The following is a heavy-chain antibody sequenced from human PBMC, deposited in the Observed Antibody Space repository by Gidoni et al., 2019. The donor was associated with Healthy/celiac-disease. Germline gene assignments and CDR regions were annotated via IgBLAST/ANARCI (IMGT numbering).Heavy chain of an antibody. V-gene: IGHV3-33*01. CDR3: ASSPRFGGPDY. CDR1: GFTFSSYG. J-gene: IGHJ4*02. D-gene: IGHD3-10*01. Sequence: QVQLVESGGGVVQPGRSLRLSCAASGFTFSSYGMHWVRQAPGKGLEWVAVIWYDGSNKYYADSVKGRFTISRDNSKNTLYLQMNSLRAEDTAVYYCASSPRFGGPDYWGQGTLVTVSS. CDR2: IWYDGSNK.